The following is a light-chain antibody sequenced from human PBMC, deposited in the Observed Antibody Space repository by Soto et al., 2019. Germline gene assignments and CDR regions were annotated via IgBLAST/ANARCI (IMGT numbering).Light chain of an antibody. CDR1: QNISSD. CDR2: AAS. Sequence: DIQMTQSPTSLSASVGDRVTITSRASQNISSDLNWYQQKPGKAPKLLIYAASSLQSGVPSRFSGSGSGTDFTFTISSLQPEDFATYYCQQSYSTPRTFGQGTKVEIK. J-gene: IGKJ1*01. V-gene: IGKV1-39*01. CDR3: QQSYSTPRT.